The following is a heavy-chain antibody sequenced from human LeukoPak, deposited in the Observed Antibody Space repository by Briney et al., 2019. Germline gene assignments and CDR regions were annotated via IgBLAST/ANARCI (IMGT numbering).Heavy chain of an antibody. CDR3: ATLGRGHDAFDI. Sequence: ASVKVSCKVPGYTLTELSMHWVRQAPGKGLEWMGGFDPEDGETIYAQKFQGRVTMTEDTSTDTAYVELSSLRSEDTAVYYCATLGRGHDAFDIWGQGTMVTVSS. J-gene: IGHJ3*02. CDR1: GYTLTELS. CDR2: FDPEDGET. D-gene: IGHD3-10*01. V-gene: IGHV1-24*01.